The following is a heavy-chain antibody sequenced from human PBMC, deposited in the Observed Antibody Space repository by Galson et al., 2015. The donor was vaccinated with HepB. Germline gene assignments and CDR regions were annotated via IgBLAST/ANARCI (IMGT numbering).Heavy chain of an antibody. CDR3: AKDFFGSSSWYSGLDY. J-gene: IGHJ4*02. Sequence: LRLSCAASGFTFSSYGMHWVRQAPGKGLEWVAVISYDGSNKYYADSVKGRFTISRDNSKNTLYLQMNSLRAEDTAVYYCAKDFFGSSSWYSGLDYWGQGTLVTVSS. CDR2: ISYDGSNK. V-gene: IGHV3-30*18. D-gene: IGHD6-13*01. CDR1: GFTFSSYG.